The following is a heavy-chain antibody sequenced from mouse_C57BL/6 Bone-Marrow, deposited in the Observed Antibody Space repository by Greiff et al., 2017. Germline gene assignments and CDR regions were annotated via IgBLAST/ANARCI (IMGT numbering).Heavy chain of an antibody. D-gene: IGHD1-1*01. V-gene: IGHV5-17*01. Sequence: EVMLVESGGGLVKPGGSLKLSCAASGFTFSDYGMHWVRQAPEKGLAWVAYISSGSSTIYYADTVKGRFTISRDNAKKTLFLQMTSLRSADTAMYYYARRAYDCVSRGWYFDVWGTGTTVTVSS. CDR2: ISSGSSTI. J-gene: IGHJ1*03. CDR1: GFTFSDYG. CDR3: ARRAYDCVSRGWYFDV.